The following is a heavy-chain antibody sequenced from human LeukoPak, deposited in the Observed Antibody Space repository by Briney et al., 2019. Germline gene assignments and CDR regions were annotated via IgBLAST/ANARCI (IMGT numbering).Heavy chain of an antibody. CDR1: GFTFSTFS. Sequence: PGGSLRLSCAASGFTFSTFSMNWVRQAPEKGLEWVSSISSTSSYIHYADSVKGRFTISRDNAKNSLYLQMNSLRAEDTAVYYCASRNSLFIWGQGTLVTVSS. J-gene: IGHJ4*02. CDR2: ISSTSSYI. D-gene: IGHD4-23*01. V-gene: IGHV3-21*01. CDR3: ASRNSLFI.